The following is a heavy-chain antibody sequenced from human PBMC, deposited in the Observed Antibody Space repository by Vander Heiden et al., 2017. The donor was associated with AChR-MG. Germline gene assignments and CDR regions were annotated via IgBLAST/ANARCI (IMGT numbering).Heavy chain of an antibody. Sequence: EVQLVESGGGLVQSGGSLRISCAGSGLPFRSYEMIWVRQAPGKGLEWISYISSTGKTIYYADSVKGRFTISRDNAKNSIYLQMNSLRAEDTAVYYCARGLPSFASSWSWYFDKWGRGTLVSVSS. CDR2: ISSTGKTI. CDR3: ARGLPSFASSWSWYFDK. D-gene: IGHD6-13*01. CDR1: GLPFRSYE. V-gene: IGHV3-48*03. J-gene: IGHJ4*02.